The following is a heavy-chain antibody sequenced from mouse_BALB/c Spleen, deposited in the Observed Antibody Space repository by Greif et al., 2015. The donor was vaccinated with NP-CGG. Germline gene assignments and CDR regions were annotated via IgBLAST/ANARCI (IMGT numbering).Heavy chain of an antibody. V-gene: IGHV3-8*02. J-gene: IGHJ4*01. Sequence: EVMLVESGPSLVKPSQTLSLTCSVTGDSITSGYWNWIRKFPGNKLEYMGYISYSGSTYYNPSLKSRISITRDTSKNQYYLQLNSVTTEDTATYYCARADSGTNYAMDYWGQGTSVTVSS. D-gene: IGHD4-1*01. CDR1: GDSITSGY. CDR3: ARADSGTNYAMDY. CDR2: ISYSGST.